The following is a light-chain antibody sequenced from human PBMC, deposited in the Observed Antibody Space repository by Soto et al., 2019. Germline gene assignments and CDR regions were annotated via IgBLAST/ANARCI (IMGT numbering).Light chain of an antibody. Sequence: DLQMTQSPSSLSASVGDRVTITCRASQSISSYLNWYQQNPGKAPKLLIYAASSLQSGVPSRFSGSGSGTDFTLTISSLQPEDFATYYCQQSYSTPWTFGQGIKLEIK. V-gene: IGKV1-39*01. J-gene: IGKJ2*02. CDR3: QQSYSTPWT. CDR1: QSISSY. CDR2: AAS.